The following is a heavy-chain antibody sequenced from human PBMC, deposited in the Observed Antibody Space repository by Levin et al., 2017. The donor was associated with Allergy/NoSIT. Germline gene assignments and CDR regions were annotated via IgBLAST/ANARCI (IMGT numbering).Heavy chain of an antibody. V-gene: IGHV1-18*01. D-gene: IGHD6-13*01. CDR2: ISAYNGNT. CDR3: ARWSKQLVHDAFDI. Sequence: ASVKVSCKASGYTFTSYGISWVRQAPGQGLEWMGWISAYNGNTNYAQKLQGRVTMTTDTSTSTAYMELRSLRSDDTAVYYCARWSKQLVHDAFDIWGQGTMVTVSS. CDR1: GYTFTSYG. J-gene: IGHJ3*02.